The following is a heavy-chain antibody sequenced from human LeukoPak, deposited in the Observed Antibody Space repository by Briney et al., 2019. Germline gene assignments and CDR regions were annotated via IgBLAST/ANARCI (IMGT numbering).Heavy chain of an antibody. CDR1: GLTFSSYA. V-gene: IGHV3-23*01. CDR2: ISGSGGST. J-gene: IGHJ4*02. D-gene: IGHD3-10*01. CDR3: AKEGGSGSYPRHFDY. Sequence: GGSLRLSCAASGLTFSSYAMSWVRQAPGKGLEWVSAISGSGGSTYYADSVKGRFTISRDNSKNTLYLQMNSLRAEDTAVYYCAKEGGSGSYPRHFDYWGQGTLVTVSS.